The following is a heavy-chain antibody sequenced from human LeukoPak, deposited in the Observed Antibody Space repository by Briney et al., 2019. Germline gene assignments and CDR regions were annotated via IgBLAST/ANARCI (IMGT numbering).Heavy chain of an antibody. D-gene: IGHD1-26*01. CDR2: IYHRGNT. CDR1: GGSINNYY. Sequence: SETLSLTCTVSGGSINNYYWSWIRQPPGKGLEWIGYIYHRGNTNYNPSLKSRVTMSVDTSKNQFSLKLSSVTAADTAVYYCARHGTLDYWGQGTLVTVSS. J-gene: IGHJ4*02. CDR3: ARHGTLDY. V-gene: IGHV4-59*08.